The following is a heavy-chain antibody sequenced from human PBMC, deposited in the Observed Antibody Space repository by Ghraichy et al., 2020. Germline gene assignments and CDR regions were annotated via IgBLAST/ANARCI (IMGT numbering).Heavy chain of an antibody. CDR2: IRSKANSYAT. D-gene: IGHD1-7*01. CDR3: TRLPPLNWNYVRDYYYGMDV. J-gene: IGHJ6*02. Sequence: ESLNISCAASGFTFSGSAMHWVRQASGKGLEWVGRIRSKANSYATAYAASVKGRFTISRDDSKNTAYLQMNILKTEDTAVYYCTRLPPLNWNYVRDYYYGMDVWGQGTTVTVSS. V-gene: IGHV3-73*01. CDR1: GFTFSGSA.